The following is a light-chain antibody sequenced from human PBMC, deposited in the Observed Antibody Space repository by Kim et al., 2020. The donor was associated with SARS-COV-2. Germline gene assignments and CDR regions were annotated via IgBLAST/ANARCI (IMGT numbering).Light chain of an antibody. CDR3: QSYDRSLIFV. Sequence: GRRVTTSCTASSSNIGAGYHIPWYQHLPGTAPKLLLYDNNSRPSGVPDRFSRSKSDSSASLVITGLQAEDEADYYCQSYDRSLIFVFGTGTKVTVL. V-gene: IGLV1-40*01. CDR2: DNN. J-gene: IGLJ1*01. CDR1: SSNIGAGYH.